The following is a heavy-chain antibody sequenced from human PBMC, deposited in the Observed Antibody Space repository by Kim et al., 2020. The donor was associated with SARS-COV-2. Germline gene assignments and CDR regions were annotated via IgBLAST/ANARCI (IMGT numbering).Heavy chain of an antibody. CDR1: GYSFTSYW. J-gene: IGHJ4*02. CDR2: IYPGDSDT. D-gene: IGHD3-10*01. Sequence: GESLKISCKGSGYSFTSYWIGWVRQMPGKGLEWMGIIYPGDSDTRYSPSFQGQVTISADKSISTAYLQWSSLKASDTAMYYCARHVPYYGSGSYYLPDYWGQGTLVTVSS. V-gene: IGHV5-51*01. CDR3: ARHVPYYGSGSYYLPDY.